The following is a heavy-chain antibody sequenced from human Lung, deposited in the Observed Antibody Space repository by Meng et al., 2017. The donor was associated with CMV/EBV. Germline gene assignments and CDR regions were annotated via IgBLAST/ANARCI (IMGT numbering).Heavy chain of an antibody. Sequence: SCEASGRSFTTYALHWVRQAPGQSLEWMGRVYAGSGDTKYSPRFQGRLTFTRDTSVNTVYMDLSSLTSEGTAVYYCASDVIGGQNYWGQGTLVTVSS. CDR3: ASDVIGGQNY. D-gene: IGHD3-16*01. CDR1: GRSFTTYA. V-gene: IGHV1-3*01. J-gene: IGHJ4*02. CDR2: VYAGSGDT.